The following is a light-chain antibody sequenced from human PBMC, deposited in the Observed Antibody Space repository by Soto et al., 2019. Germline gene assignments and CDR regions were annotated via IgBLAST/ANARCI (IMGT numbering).Light chain of an antibody. CDR2: DNN. V-gene: IGLV1-51*01. CDR1: SSNIGNNY. CDR3: GTWDSSLSVHV. J-gene: IGLJ1*01. Sequence: QSVLTQPPSVSAAPGQKVTISYSGSSSNIGNNYVSWYQQVPGTAPKLLIYDNNKRPSGNPDRFSGSKSGTSATLGICGLQTGDEADYYCGTWDSSLSVHVFGTGTKVTVL.